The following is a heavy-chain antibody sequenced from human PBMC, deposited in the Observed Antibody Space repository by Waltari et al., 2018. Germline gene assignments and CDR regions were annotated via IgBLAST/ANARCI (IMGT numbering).Heavy chain of an antibody. CDR1: GFTLRNYA. D-gene: IGHD6-13*01. Sequence: EVQLLESGGGLVQPGGSLRLSCVGSGFTLRNYAMSWVRQVPGKGLEWVSASGSGGRTWYADSVKGRFTISRDNSKNTLYLQMNSLRSEDTAIYYCAKEVWQQLVRMVGWFDPWGQGTLVTVSS. J-gene: IGHJ5*02. CDR2: SGSGGRT. V-gene: IGHV3-23*01. CDR3: AKEVWQQLVRMVGWFDP.